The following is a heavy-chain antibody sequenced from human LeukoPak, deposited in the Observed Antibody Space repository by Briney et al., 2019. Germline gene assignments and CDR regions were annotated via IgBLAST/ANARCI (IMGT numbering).Heavy chain of an antibody. V-gene: IGHV3-33*08. CDR3: ARLLAPDYDILTGYYSYYYGMDV. CDR1: GFTFSSYW. D-gene: IGHD3-9*01. CDR2: IWYDGSNK. J-gene: IGHJ6*02. Sequence: GGSLRLSCAASGFTFSSYWMHWVRQAPGKGLEWVAVIWYDGSNKYYADSVKGRFTISRDNSKNTLYLQMNSLRAEDTAVYYCARLLAPDYDILTGYYSYYYGMDVWGQGTTVTVSS.